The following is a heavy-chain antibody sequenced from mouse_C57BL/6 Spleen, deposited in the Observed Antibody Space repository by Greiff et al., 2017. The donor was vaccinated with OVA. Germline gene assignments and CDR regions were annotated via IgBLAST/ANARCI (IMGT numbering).Heavy chain of an antibody. Sequence: VQLQQSGAELVMPGASVKLSCKASGYTFTSYWMHWVKQRPGQGLEWIGEIDPSDSYTNYNQKFKGKSTLTVDKSSSTAYMQLSSLTSEDSAVYYCARRGSNYYAMDYWGQGTSVTVSS. V-gene: IGHV1-69*01. J-gene: IGHJ4*01. D-gene: IGHD2-5*01. CDR1: GYTFTSYW. CDR3: ARRGSNYYAMDY. CDR2: IDPSDSYT.